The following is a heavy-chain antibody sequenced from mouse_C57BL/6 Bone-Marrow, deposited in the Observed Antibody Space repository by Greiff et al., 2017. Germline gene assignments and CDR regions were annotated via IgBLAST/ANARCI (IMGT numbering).Heavy chain of an antibody. CDR3: TRGEVGRYYYAMDY. J-gene: IGHJ4*01. CDR2: IYPGNSDT. V-gene: IGHV1-5*01. D-gene: IGHD1-1*02. CDR1: GYTFTSYW. Sequence: VQLQQSGTVLARPGASVKMSCKTSGYTFTSYWMHWVKQRPGPGLEWIGAIYPGNSDTSYNQKFKGKAKLTAVTSASTAYMELSSLTNEDSAVYYCTRGEVGRYYYAMDYWGQGTSVTVSS.